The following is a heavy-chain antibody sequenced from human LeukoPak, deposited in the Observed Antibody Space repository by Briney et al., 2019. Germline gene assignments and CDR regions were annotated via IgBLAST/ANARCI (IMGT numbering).Heavy chain of an antibody. J-gene: IGHJ4*02. D-gene: IGHD6-19*01. Sequence: GGSLRLSCAGSGFTVSSSYISWVRQAPGKGLEWVSVIYNGGSTNYADSVKGRFTISRDNSKNTLYLQMNSLRAEDTAVYYCARASQWLAFDYWGQGTLVTVSS. CDR3: ARASQWLAFDY. CDR1: GFTVSSSY. CDR2: IYNGGST. V-gene: IGHV3-66*01.